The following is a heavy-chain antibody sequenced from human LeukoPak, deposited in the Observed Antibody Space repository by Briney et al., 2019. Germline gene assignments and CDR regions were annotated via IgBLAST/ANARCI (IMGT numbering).Heavy chain of an antibody. D-gene: IGHD3-22*01. CDR2: IIPIFGTA. Sequence: SVKVSCKASGGTFSSYAISWVRQAPGQGLEWMGGIIPIFGTANYAQKLQGRVAITADESTSTAYMELSSLRSEDTAVYYCASRYYYDSSGYYYYFDYWGQGTLVTVSS. CDR3: ASRYYYDSSGYYYYFDY. J-gene: IGHJ4*02. CDR1: GGTFSSYA. V-gene: IGHV1-69*13.